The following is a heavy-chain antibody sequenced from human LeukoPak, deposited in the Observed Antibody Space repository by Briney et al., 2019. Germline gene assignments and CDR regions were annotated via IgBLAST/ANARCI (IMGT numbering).Heavy chain of an antibody. V-gene: IGHV3-74*01. J-gene: IGHJ3*02. CDR3: ATANFHAFEI. CDR2: INSDGGST. D-gene: IGHD6-25*01. Sequence: GGSLRLSRAASGFTFSSYWMHWVRHAPGKGLVWVSRINSDGGSTTCADSVKGRFTISRDNAKNTLFLQMNSLRAEDTAVYYCATANFHAFEIWGQGTMVTVSS. CDR1: GFTFSSYW.